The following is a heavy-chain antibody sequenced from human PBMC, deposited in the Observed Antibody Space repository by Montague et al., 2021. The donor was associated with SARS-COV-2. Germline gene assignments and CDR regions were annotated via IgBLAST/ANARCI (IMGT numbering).Heavy chain of an antibody. J-gene: IGHJ3*01. D-gene: IGHD3-16*02. Sequence: SETLSLTCAVYGESFTDFYWTWIRQPPGKGLEWIGESNDRGSSNYHPSLKNRVTISVDKSKNQISLKLTSVTAADTATYYCARGQVTVFVILISFPAAGAIDVWGQGTTVTVS. CDR3: ARGQVTVFVILISFPAAGAIDV. V-gene: IGHV4-34*01. CDR1: GESFTDFY. CDR2: SNDRGSS.